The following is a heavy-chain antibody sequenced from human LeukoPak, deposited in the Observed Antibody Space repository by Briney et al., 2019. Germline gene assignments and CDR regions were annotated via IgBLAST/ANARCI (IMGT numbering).Heavy chain of an antibody. CDR3: ARGELGESSGFSFCDY. V-gene: IGHV1-69*05. D-gene: IGHD3-22*01. Sequence: SVKVSCLASRGTFSRYGISWVRPAPGQGLEWMGRVIAIFGRVKYGQKFQGRATITTDESTSTAYMELSRLTSEDTGVYYCARGELGESSGFSFCDYGGQGTLVTVSS. J-gene: IGHJ4*02. CDR1: RGTFSRYG. CDR2: VIAIFGRV.